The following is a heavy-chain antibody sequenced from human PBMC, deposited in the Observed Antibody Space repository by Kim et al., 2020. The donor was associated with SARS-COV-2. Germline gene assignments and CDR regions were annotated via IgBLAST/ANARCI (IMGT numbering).Heavy chain of an antibody. J-gene: IGHJ4*02. V-gene: IGHV2-5*02. CDR2: IYWDDDK. CDR3: AQSITYYDILTGYSFDS. CDR1: GFSLSTSGVG. Sequence: SGPTLVNPTQTLTLTCTFSGFSLSTSGVGVGWIRQPPGKALEWLALIYWDDDKRYSPSLKSRLTITKDTSKNQVVLTMTNMDPVDTATYYCAQSITYYDILTGYSFDSWGQGTPVTVSS. D-gene: IGHD3-9*01.